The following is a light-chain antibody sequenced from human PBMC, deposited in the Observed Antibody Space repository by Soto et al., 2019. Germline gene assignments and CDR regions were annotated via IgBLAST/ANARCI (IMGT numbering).Light chain of an antibody. CDR1: QGIRND. CDR2: AAS. J-gene: IGKJ1*01. Sequence: AIQMTQSPSSLSASVGDRVTITYRASQGIRNDLGWYQQKPGKAPNLLIYAASTLQSGVPSRFSGSGSGTDFTLTISSLQPEDFATYYCLQDYTYPRTFGQGTKVEIK. V-gene: IGKV1-6*01. CDR3: LQDYTYPRT.